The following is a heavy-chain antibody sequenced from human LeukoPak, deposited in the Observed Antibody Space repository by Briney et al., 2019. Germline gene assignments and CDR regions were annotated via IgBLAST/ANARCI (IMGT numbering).Heavy chain of an antibody. Sequence: GGSLRLSCAASGFTFSSYSMNWVRQAPGKGLEWVSSISSSSSYIYYADLVKGRFTISRDNAKNSLYLQMNSLRAEDTAVYYCARDSSSWYDYGMDVWGKGTTVTVSS. D-gene: IGHD6-13*01. V-gene: IGHV3-21*01. CDR1: GFTFSSYS. J-gene: IGHJ6*04. CDR3: ARDSSSWYDYGMDV. CDR2: ISSSSSYI.